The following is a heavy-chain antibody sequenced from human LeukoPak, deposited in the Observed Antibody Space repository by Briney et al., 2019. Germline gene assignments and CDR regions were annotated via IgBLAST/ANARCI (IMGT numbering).Heavy chain of an antibody. CDR1: GFTFSSYW. CDR2: IKQDGSEK. CDR3: ARRVYTYPTFNWFDP. J-gene: IGHJ5*02. D-gene: IGHD5/OR15-5a*01. V-gene: IGHV3-7*01. Sequence: GGSLRLSCAASGFTFSSYWMSWVRQAPGKGLEWVAIIKQDGSEKYYGDSVKGRFAISRDNAKNTLYLQMNSLRAEDTAVYYCARRVYTYPTFNWFDPRGQGTLVTVSS.